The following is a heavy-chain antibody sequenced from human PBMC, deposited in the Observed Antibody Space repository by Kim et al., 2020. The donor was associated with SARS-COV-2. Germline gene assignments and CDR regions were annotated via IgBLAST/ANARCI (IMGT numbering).Heavy chain of an antibody. Sequence: KFQGRVTITADESTSTAYMELSSLRSEDTAVYYCARSYYDSSGYNRYFDYWGQGTLVTVSS. CDR3: ARSYYDSSGYNRYFDY. J-gene: IGHJ4*02. D-gene: IGHD3-22*01. V-gene: IGHV1-69*01.